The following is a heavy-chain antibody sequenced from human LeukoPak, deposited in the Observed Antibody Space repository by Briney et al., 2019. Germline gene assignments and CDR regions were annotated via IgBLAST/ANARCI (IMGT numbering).Heavy chain of an antibody. D-gene: IGHD6-13*01. CDR1: GFTFSSYG. V-gene: IGHV3-23*01. J-gene: IGHJ4*02. Sequence: PGGSLRLSCAASGFTFSSYGMHWVRQAPGKGLDWVSTISGSGGSTYYADSVKGRFTISRDNSKNTLYLQMNSLRAEDTAVYYCAKGLYSSTKKFDYWGQGTLVTVSS. CDR2: ISGSGGST. CDR3: AKGLYSSTKKFDY.